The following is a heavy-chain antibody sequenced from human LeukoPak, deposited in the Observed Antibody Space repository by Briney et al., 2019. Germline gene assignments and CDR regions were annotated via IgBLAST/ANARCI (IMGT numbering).Heavy chain of an antibody. J-gene: IGHJ4*02. V-gene: IGHV3-74*01. CDR3: ARGKNGDSLFDY. CDR1: GFTFSSYW. D-gene: IGHD4-17*01. Sequence: GGSLRLSCAASGFTFSSYWMHWVRQVPGKGLVWVSRIDSDGSSTTYADSVKGRFTISRDNAKNTLSLQMNSLRAEDTAVYYCARGKNGDSLFDYWGQGTLVTVSS. CDR2: IDSDGSST.